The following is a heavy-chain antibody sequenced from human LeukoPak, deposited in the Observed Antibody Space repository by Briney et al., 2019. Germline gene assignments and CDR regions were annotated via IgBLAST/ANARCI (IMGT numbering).Heavy chain of an antibody. Sequence: GGSLRLSCAASGFTFSNYAMSWVRQAPGKGLEWVSSISSSNSFIYYADSMKGRFTISRDNAKNSLYLQMNSLRAEDTAVYYCARDYYDSSGYEDYWGQGTLVTVSS. CDR2: ISSSNSFI. CDR3: ARDYYDSSGYEDY. V-gene: IGHV3-21*01. CDR1: GFTFSNYA. J-gene: IGHJ4*02. D-gene: IGHD3-22*01.